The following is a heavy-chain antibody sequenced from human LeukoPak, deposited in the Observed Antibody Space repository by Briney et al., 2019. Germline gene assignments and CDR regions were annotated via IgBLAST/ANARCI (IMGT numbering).Heavy chain of an antibody. CDR1: GFTFSSYA. CDR3: ARPYDTRGYFPDY. Sequence: GGSLRLSCAASGFTFSSYAMNWVRQAPGKGLEWVSSISRGSDHVFYADSMKGRFTISRDNAKNSLYLQMNSLGAEDTAVYYCARPYDTRGYFPDYWGQGTLVTVSS. J-gene: IGHJ4*02. V-gene: IGHV3-21*01. D-gene: IGHD3-22*01. CDR2: ISRGSDHV.